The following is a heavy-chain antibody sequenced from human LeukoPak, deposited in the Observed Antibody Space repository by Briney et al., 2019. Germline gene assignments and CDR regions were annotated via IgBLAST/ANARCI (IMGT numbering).Heavy chain of an antibody. CDR2: IYTSGST. D-gene: IGHD1-1*01. Sequence: SETLSLTCTVSGGSISSGGSIGSFYWSWIRQPAGKGLGWIGRIYTSGSTNYNPSLKSRVTMSVDTSKNQFSLKLSSVTAADTAVYYCARGITGTTGYWGQGTLVTVSS. J-gene: IGHJ4*02. CDR3: ARGITGTTGY. V-gene: IGHV4-61*02. CDR1: GGSISSGGSIGSFY.